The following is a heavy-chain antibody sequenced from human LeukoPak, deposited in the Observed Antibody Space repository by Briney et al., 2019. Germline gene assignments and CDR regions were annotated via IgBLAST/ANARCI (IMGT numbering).Heavy chain of an antibody. CDR1: GFTFSSYA. D-gene: IGHD3-22*01. Sequence: GRSLRLSCAASGFTFSSYAMHWVRQAPGKGLEWVSSISGSSSYIYYADSVKGRFTISRDNAKNSLFLQMNSLRAEDTAVYYCASRPYDNSGYYYVWGQGTLVTVSS. V-gene: IGHV3-21*01. CDR2: ISGSSSYI. J-gene: IGHJ1*01. CDR3: ASRPYDNSGYYYV.